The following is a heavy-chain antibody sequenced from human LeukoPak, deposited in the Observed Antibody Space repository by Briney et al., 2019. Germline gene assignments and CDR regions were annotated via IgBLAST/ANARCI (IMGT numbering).Heavy chain of an antibody. Sequence: GGSLRLSCAASGFTFSSYAMSWVRQAPGKGLEWVSAISANGVRTYYAESVKGRFTISRDNSKNTLYLHMSSLRPEDTAIYYCAKDVGVPDSGSSYFDYWGQGSLVTVSS. CDR3: AKDVGVPDSGSSYFDY. CDR1: GFTFSSYA. CDR2: ISANGVRT. D-gene: IGHD1-26*01. V-gene: IGHV3-23*01. J-gene: IGHJ4*02.